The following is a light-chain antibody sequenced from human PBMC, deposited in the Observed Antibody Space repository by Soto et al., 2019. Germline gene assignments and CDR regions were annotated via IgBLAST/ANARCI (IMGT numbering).Light chain of an antibody. V-gene: IGKV2-28*01. J-gene: IGKJ4*01. CDR1: QSLLHRNGYNY. Sequence: DIVMTQSPLSLPVTPGEPASISCRSSQSLLHRNGYNYLDWYLQKPGQSPQLLIYLGSNRASGVPDSCSGSGSGTDFTLKISRVEAEDVGFYYCMQALQPPTFGGGTKVEIK. CDR3: MQALQPPT. CDR2: LGS.